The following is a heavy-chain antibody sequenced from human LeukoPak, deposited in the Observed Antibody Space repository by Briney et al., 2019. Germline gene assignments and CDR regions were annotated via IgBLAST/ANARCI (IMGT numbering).Heavy chain of an antibody. CDR2: IYTSGST. CDR1: GGSISSYY. V-gene: IGHV4-4*07. D-gene: IGHD3-22*01. Sequence: SETLFLTCTVSGGSISSYYWSWIRQPAGKGLEWIGRIYTSGSTNYNPSLKSRVTMSVDTSNNQFSLKLSSVTAADTAVYYCARGGSYYDSSGYYYFDYWGQGTLVTVSS. CDR3: ARGGSYYDSSGYYYFDY. J-gene: IGHJ4*02.